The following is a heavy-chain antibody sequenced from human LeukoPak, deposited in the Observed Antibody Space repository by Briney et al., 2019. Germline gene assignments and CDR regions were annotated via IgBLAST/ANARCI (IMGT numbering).Heavy chain of an antibody. D-gene: IGHD1-26*01. CDR3: ARGPWVSYYDYYYYMDV. J-gene: IGHJ6*03. V-gene: IGHV4-39*07. CDR2: IFYSGST. Sequence: SETLSLTCTVSGGSISTSSYYWGWVRQPPGKGLEWIGNIFYSGSTYYSPSLKSRVTISLDTSRNQFSLKLNSVTAADTAVYYCARGPWVSYYDYYYYMDVWGKGTTVTVSS. CDR1: GGSISTSSYY.